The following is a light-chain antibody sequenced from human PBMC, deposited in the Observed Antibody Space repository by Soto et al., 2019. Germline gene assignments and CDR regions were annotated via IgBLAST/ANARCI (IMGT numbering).Light chain of an antibody. CDR2: GAS. CDR1: QSVSSD. J-gene: IGKJ4*01. V-gene: IGKV3-15*01. CDR3: QQYNNWPLT. Sequence: EIVMTQSPATLSVSPGERATLSCRASQSVSSDLAWYQQKPGQAPRLLIYGASTRATGIPSRFSGSGSGTEFTLTIGSLQSEDFAVYYCQQYNNWPLTVGGGTKVEIK.